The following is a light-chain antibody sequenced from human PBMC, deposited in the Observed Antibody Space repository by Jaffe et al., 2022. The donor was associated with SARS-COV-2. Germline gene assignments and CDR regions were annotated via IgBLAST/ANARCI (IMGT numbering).Light chain of an antibody. CDR3: FSYADSYVVRYTFE. Sequence: QSALTQPRSVSGSPGQSVTISCAGTSSDVGAYNWVSWYQQHPGKAPKVIIYDVNKRPSGVPDRFSGSKSGNTASLTISGLQGEDEADYYCFSYADSYVVRYTFEFGGGTKLTVL. V-gene: IGLV2-11*01. CDR2: DVN. J-gene: IGLJ3*02. CDR1: SSDVGAYNW.